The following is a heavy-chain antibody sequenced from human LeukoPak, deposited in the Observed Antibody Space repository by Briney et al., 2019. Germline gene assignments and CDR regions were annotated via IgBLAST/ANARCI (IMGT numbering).Heavy chain of an antibody. V-gene: IGHV1-24*01. Sequence: ASVKVSCKVSGYTLTELSMHWVRQAPGKGLEWMGGFDPEDGETIYAQKFQGRVTMTEDTSTDTAYMELSSLRSEDTAVYYCATVSGVLWFGELFCGFDIWGQGTMVTVSS. CDR2: FDPEDGET. D-gene: IGHD3-10*01. CDR1: GYTLTELS. CDR3: ATVSGVLWFGELFCGFDI. J-gene: IGHJ3*02.